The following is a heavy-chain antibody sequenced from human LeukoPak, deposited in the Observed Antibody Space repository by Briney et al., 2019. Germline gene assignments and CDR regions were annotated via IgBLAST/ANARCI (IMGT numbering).Heavy chain of an antibody. D-gene: IGHD6-13*01. Sequence: SETPSLTCTVSGGYISSGGYYWSWIRQHPGKGLEWIGFIYYSGSTYYNPSLKSRATISIDTSKNQFSLKLSSVTAADTAVYYCARGTGGAAAADFDPWGQGTLVTVSS. J-gene: IGHJ5*02. CDR3: ARGTGGAAAADFDP. V-gene: IGHV4-31*03. CDR2: IYYSGST. CDR1: GGYISSGGYY.